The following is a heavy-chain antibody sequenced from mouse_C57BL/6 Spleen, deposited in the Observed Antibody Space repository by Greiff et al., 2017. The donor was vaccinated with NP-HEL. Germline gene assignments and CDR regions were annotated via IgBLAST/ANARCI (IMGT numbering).Heavy chain of an antibody. V-gene: IGHV14-1*01. J-gene: IGHJ2*01. CDR1: GFNINDYY. CDR2: IDPEGGDT. Sequence: EVQLQQSGAELVRPGASVKLSCTASGFNINDYYMHWVKQRPEQGLEWIGRIDPEGGDTEYAPKFQGKATMTADTSSNTAYLQLSSLTSEDTAVYYCTRGIYYYGSRGFDYWGQGTTLTVSS. D-gene: IGHD1-1*01. CDR3: TRGIYYYGSRGFDY.